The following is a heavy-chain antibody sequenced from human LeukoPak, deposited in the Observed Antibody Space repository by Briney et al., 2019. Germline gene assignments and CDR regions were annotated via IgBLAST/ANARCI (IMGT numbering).Heavy chain of an antibody. CDR3: ARELDYYYGMDV. Sequence: ASVKVSCKASGYTFTDYSIHWVRQATGQGLEWMGWMNPNSGNTGYAQKFQGRVTMTRNTSISTAYMELSSLRSEDTAVYYCARELDYYYGMDVWGQGTTVTVSS. J-gene: IGHJ6*02. CDR1: GYTFTDYS. V-gene: IGHV1-8*02. CDR2: MNPNSGNT.